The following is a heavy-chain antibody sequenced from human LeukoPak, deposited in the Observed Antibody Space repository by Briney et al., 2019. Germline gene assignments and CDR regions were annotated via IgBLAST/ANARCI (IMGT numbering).Heavy chain of an antibody. V-gene: IGHV1-18*01. CDR3: AGHDGNYYDSSGYLDY. D-gene: IGHD3-22*01. Sequence: ASVKVSCKASGYTFTSYGISWVRQAPGQGLEWMGWISAYNGNTNYAQKFQGRVTMTRDTSISTAYMELSRLRSDDTAVYYCAGHDGNYYDSSGYLDYWGQGTLVTVSS. CDR1: GYTFTSYG. CDR2: ISAYNGNT. J-gene: IGHJ4*02.